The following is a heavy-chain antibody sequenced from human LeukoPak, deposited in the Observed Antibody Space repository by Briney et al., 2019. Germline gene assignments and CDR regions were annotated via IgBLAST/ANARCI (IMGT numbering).Heavy chain of an antibody. Sequence: SETLSLTCAVSGGSINSHYWGWIRQPPGKGLQWIGDIFYTGKNNYNPSLKSRVTISLDTSKDHLSLHLTSVLAADTAIYYCVRRDPGWNYFDYWGQGIPVTVSS. CDR2: IFYTGKN. CDR1: GGSINSHY. CDR3: VRRDPGWNYFDY. V-gene: IGHV4-59*08. J-gene: IGHJ4*02. D-gene: IGHD6-19*01.